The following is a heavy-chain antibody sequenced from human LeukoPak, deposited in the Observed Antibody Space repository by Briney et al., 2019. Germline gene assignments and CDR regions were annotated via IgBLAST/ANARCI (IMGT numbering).Heavy chain of an antibody. D-gene: IGHD3-22*01. J-gene: IGHJ2*01. CDR2: IYYSGST. Sequence: PSETLSLTCTVSGGSISSYYWSWIRQPPGKGLEWIGYIYYSGSTNYNPSLKSRVTISVDTSKNQFSLKLSSVTAADTAVYYCARDKGGWYYYDSSGSVPFDLWGRGTLVTVSS. CDR3: ARDKGGWYYYDSSGSVPFDL. CDR1: GGSISSYY. V-gene: IGHV4-59*01.